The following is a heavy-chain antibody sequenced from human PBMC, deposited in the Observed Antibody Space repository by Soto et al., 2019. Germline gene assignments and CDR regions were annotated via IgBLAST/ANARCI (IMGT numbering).Heavy chain of an antibody. CDR3: AKDRLPTSGQRVYFDS. D-gene: IGHD2-15*01. J-gene: IGHJ4*02. Sequence: DVNLLQSGGGSAQPGGSLRLSCATSGFTFSTYAMTWVRQVPGRGLQWVSTILPDETGFYTVSVKGRLTISRDNYRGIVYLQMNDLWVEDAAIYYCAKDRLPTSGQRVYFDSWGQGSLVTVSS. V-gene: IGHV3-23*01. CDR2: ILPDETG. CDR1: GFTFSTYA.